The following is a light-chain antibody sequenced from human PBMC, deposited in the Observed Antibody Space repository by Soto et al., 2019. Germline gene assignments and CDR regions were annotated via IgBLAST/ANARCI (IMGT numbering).Light chain of an antibody. Sequence: DIQMTQSPSTLSASVGDRVTITCRASQSISSWLAWYQQKPGKAPKLLIYDASSLESGVPSRFSGSVSGTEFTLTISSVQPDDFATYYCQQYNSYSWTFGQGTKVEIK. CDR3: QQYNSYSWT. V-gene: IGKV1-5*01. J-gene: IGKJ1*01. CDR2: DAS. CDR1: QSISSW.